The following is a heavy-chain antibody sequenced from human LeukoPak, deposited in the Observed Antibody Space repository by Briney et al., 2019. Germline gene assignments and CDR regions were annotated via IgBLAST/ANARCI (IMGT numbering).Heavy chain of an antibody. CDR1: GYTFTSYD. CDR2: MNPNSGNT. V-gene: IGHV1-8*01. D-gene: IGHD6-13*01. J-gene: IGHJ4*02. CDR3: ARSTRDIAAAYDY. Sequence: ASVKVSCKASGYTFTSYDINWVRQATGQGLEWMGWMNPNSGNTGYAQKFQGRVTMTRNTSIRTAYMELSSLRSEDTAVYYCARSTRDIAAAYDYWGQGTLVTVSS.